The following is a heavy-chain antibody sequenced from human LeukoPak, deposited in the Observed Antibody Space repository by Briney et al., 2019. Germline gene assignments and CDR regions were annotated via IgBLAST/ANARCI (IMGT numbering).Heavy chain of an antibody. CDR2: IIPIFGTA. D-gene: IGHD6-6*01. V-gene: IGHV1-69*05. J-gene: IGHJ1*01. Sequence: SVKVSCKASGGTFSSYAISWVRQAPGQGLEWMGGIIPIFGTANYAQKFQGRVTITTDESTSTAYMELSRLRSDDTAVYYCAHSINSSSFYFQHWGQGTLVTVSS. CDR3: AHSINSSSFYFQH. CDR1: GGTFSSYA.